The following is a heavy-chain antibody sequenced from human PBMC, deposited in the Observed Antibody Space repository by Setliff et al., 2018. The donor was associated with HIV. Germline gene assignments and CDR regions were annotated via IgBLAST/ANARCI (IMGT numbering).Heavy chain of an antibody. CDR2: MSTGGGIK. CDR1: GFTFSSYV. V-gene: IGHV3-30-3*01. CDR3: VRDPIEGSPDYFDY. D-gene: IGHD1-26*01. J-gene: IGHJ4*02. Sequence: PGGSLRLSCAAPGFTFSSYVLHWVRQAPGKGLEWVAVMSTGGGIKICADSVKGRFTISRDNSRNTLFLQMNNLRPEDTATYYCVRDPIEGSPDYFDYWDQGALVTVSS.